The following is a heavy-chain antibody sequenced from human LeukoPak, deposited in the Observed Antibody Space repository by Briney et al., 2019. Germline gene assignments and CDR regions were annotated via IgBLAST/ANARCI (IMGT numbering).Heavy chain of an antibody. CDR3: ATLGLLYGMDV. Sequence: SETLSLTCTVSGGSISSSSYYWGWIRQPPGKGLERIGSIYYSGSTYYNPSLKSRVTISVDTSKNQFSLKLSSVTAADTAVYYCATLGLLYGMDVWGQGTTVTVSS. J-gene: IGHJ6*02. CDR2: IYYSGST. CDR1: GGSISSSSYY. V-gene: IGHV4-39*07. D-gene: IGHD3-10*01.